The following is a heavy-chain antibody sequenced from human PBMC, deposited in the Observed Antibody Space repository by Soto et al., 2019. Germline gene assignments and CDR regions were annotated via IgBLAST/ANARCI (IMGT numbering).Heavy chain of an antibody. J-gene: IGHJ4*02. D-gene: IGHD1-26*01. CDR1: GFTFSDAG. CDR3: ARDSGYSGTYAHY. CDR2: IWNDGNYK. V-gene: IGHV3-33*01. Sequence: GGSLRLSCVTSGFTFSDAGMHWVRQAPGKGLEWVAVIWNDGNYKFYADSVKGRFTISRDNSKNTLHPQMNSLRPDDTAVYYCARDSGYSGTYAHYWGQGTLVTVSS.